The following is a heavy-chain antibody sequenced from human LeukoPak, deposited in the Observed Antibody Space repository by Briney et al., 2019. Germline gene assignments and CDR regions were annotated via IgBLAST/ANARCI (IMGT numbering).Heavy chain of an antibody. V-gene: IGHV3-53*01. Sequence: GGSLRLSCAASGYSVSKTYMTWVRQAPGKGLEWVSTIYIDARTYYADSVKGRFTLSRDYSKNTLFLQMNSLRAEDTALYYCARHLSGECTTDCYSPDAYDLWGQGTMVTVSS. CDR3: ARHLSGECTTDCYSPDAYDL. CDR1: GYSVSKTY. CDR2: IYIDART. D-gene: IGHD2-21*02. J-gene: IGHJ3*01.